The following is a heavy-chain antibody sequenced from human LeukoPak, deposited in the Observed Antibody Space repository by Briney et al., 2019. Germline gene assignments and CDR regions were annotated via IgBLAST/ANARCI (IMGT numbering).Heavy chain of an antibody. Sequence: SETLSLTCTVSGGSISSSSYYWGWIRQPPGKGLEWIGSIYYSGSTYYNPSLKSRVTISVDTSKNQFSLKLSSVTAADTAVYYCARGRGTYYYGSGSFSYWGQGTLVTVSS. J-gene: IGHJ4*02. CDR2: IYYSGST. CDR3: ARGRGTYYYGSGSFSY. CDR1: GGSISSSSYY. D-gene: IGHD3-10*01. V-gene: IGHV4-39*07.